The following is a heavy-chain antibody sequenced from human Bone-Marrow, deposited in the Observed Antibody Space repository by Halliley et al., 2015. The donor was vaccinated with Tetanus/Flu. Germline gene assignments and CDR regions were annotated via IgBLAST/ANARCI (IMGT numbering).Heavy chain of an antibody. CDR2: IHHSGST. J-gene: IGHJ4*02. CDR1: GGSIINYS. Sequence: TLSLTCTVYGGSIINYSWSWMRQPPGKGLEWIGYIHHSGSTYYAPSLTSRVTISTDTPRNQFSLKLHSVTAADTAVYYCARWNNYGDPRFDSWGQGTLVTVSS. D-gene: IGHD4-17*01. CDR3: ARWNNYGDPRFDS. V-gene: IGHV4-59*01.